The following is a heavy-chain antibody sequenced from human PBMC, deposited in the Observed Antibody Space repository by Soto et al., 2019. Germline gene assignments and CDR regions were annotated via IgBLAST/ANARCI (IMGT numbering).Heavy chain of an antibody. CDR1: GFTFSSYA. CDR3: AKDPNFSVDGYA. J-gene: IGHJ5*02. Sequence: GGSLRLSCAASGFTFSSYAMSWVRQAPGKGLEWVSGISGSGDIPYYADSVKGRFTISRDNSKNTLFLQMDSLRAEDTAVHYCAKDPNFSVDGYAWGQGTLVTVSS. D-gene: IGHD5-18*01. V-gene: IGHV3-23*01. CDR2: ISGSGDIP.